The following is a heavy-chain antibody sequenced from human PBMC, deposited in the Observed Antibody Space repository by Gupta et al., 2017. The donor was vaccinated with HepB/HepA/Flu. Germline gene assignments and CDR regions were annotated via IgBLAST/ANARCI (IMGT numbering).Heavy chain of an antibody. J-gene: IGHJ6*02. CDR1: GLTFDDYA. CDR3: AKDISRSAYYYAMDV. Sequence: EVLLVESGGGLVQPGRSLRLSCAASGLTFDDYAMHWVRQAPGKGLEWVSGINWSSGRMDYMDSVKGRFTISRDNAKNSLYLQMNSLRPDDTALYYCAKDISRSAYYYAMDVWGQGTTVTVSS. V-gene: IGHV3-9*01. CDR2: INWSSGRM. D-gene: IGHD6-19*01.